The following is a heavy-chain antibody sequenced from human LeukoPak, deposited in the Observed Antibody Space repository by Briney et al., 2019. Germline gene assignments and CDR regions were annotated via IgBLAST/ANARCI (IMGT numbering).Heavy chain of an antibody. D-gene: IGHD2-15*01. J-gene: IGHJ5*02. CDR3: ARHWSHSVAQFGRSYWFDP. Sequence: SQTLSLTCIVSGGSISGYYWSWIRQPAGKGLEWIGHMDTSGHTNYNSSLMSRVTMSVDTSKNQFSLRLTSVTAADTAVYYCARHWSHSVAQFGRSYWFDPWGQGTLVTVSS. V-gene: IGHV4-4*07. CDR2: MDTSGHT. CDR1: GGSISGYY.